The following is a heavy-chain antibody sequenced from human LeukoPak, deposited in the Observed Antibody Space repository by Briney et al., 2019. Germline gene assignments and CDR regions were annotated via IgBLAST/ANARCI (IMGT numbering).Heavy chain of an antibody. CDR1: GYTFIGYY. Sequence: ASVKVSCKASGYTFIGYYMHWVRQGPGLGFEWMGWINPKSGGTSYPQKFQGRLTMTRDTSISTAYMELSRLGSDDTAVYYCVPSANYYYFDYWGQGTLVTVSS. D-gene: IGHD1-26*01. J-gene: IGHJ4*02. CDR3: VPSANYYYFDY. V-gene: IGHV1-2*02. CDR2: INPKSGGT.